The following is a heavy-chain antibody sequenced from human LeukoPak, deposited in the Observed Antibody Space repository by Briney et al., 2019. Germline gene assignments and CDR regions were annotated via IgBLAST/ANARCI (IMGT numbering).Heavy chain of an antibody. Sequence: PSETLSLTCAVSDDSFSSHYWTWIRQPPGKGLEWIGYISCIGSTNHNPSLKSRVTISIDTSKNQFSLKLTSVTAADTAVYYCARDLVTVTKGFDIWGQGTMVSVSS. J-gene: IGHJ3*02. CDR1: DDSFSSHY. CDR2: ISCIGST. D-gene: IGHD4-17*01. V-gene: IGHV4-59*11. CDR3: ARDLVTVTKGFDI.